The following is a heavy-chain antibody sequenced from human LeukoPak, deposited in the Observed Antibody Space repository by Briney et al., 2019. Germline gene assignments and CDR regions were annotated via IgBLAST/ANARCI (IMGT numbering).Heavy chain of an antibody. CDR3: ANPGYDFWSGYSPFDN. CDR1: GSTFSTYA. D-gene: IGHD3-3*01. Sequence: GGSLRLSCAASGSTFSTYAVTWVRQAPGKGLEWVSIISGSGGDTYYADSVKGRFTISRDNSKNTVYLQMSSLRADDSAVYYCANPGYDFWSGYSPFDNWGQGTLVTVSS. V-gene: IGHV3-23*01. J-gene: IGHJ4*02. CDR2: ISGSGGDT.